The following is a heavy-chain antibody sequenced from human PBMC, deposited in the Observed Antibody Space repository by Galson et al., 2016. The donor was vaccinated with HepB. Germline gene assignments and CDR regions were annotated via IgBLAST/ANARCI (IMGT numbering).Heavy chain of an antibody. Sequence: SVKVSCKASGYIFTTYLIHWVRQAPGQRPEWMGWVNAGNGNTEYSQKFQGRVIITRDTSASTAYMEPSSLRSEDTAVYYCARAGVLGVASWFETWGQGTLVTVSS. J-gene: IGHJ5*02. D-gene: IGHD2-8*01. CDR2: VNAGNGNT. CDR3: ARAGVLGVASWFET. V-gene: IGHV1-3*01. CDR1: GYIFTTYL.